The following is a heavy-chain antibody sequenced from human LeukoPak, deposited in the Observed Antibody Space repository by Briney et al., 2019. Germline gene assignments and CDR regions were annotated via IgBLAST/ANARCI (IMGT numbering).Heavy chain of an antibody. Sequence: GGSLRLSCAASGFTFDDYGMSWVRQAPGKGLEWVANIKQDGNEKYYVDSVKGRFTISRDNAKNSLYLQMNSLRAEDTAVYYCAREYFYGSGSYYNGYWGQGALVTVSS. CDR1: GFTFDDYG. J-gene: IGHJ4*02. CDR2: IKQDGNEK. D-gene: IGHD3-10*01. V-gene: IGHV3-7*04. CDR3: AREYFYGSGSYYNGY.